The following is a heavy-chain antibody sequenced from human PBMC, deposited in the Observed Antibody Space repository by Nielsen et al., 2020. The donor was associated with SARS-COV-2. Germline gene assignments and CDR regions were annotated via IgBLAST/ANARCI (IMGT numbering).Heavy chain of an antibody. CDR1: GFSFSSYG. Sequence: GVLKISCAASGFSFSSYGMHWVRQAPGKGLVWVSRINDDGSSTVYADSVKGRFTISRDNAKSTLYLQMGSLRAEDMAVYYCAREGPNWTYYFDYWGQGTLVTVSS. D-gene: IGHD1-20*01. CDR3: AREGPNWTYYFDY. V-gene: IGHV3-74*01. J-gene: IGHJ4*02. CDR2: INDDGSST.